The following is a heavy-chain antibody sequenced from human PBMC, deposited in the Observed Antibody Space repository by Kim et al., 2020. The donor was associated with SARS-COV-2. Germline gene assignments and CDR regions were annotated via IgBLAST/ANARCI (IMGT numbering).Heavy chain of an antibody. D-gene: IGHD3-22*01. J-gene: IGHJ4*02. CDR3: ARDFDYYDSSGYFSDYFDY. Sequence: GRFTISRDNSKNTLYLQMNSLRAEDTAVYYCARDFDYYDSSGYFSDYFDYWGQGTLVTVSS. V-gene: IGHV3-30*01.